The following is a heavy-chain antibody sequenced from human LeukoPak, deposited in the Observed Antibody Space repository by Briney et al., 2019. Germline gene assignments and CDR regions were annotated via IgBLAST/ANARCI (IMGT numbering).Heavy chain of an antibody. J-gene: IGHJ4*02. D-gene: IGHD3-10*01. CDR3: ARDRTMVRGVIITNYFDY. CDR1: GYTFTSYG. Sequence: ASVKVSCKASGYTFTSYGISWVRQAPGQGLEWMGWISAYNGNTSYAQKFQGRVTMTRDMSTSTVYMELSSLRSEDTAVYYCARDRTMVRGVIITNYFDYWGQGTLVTVSS. CDR2: ISAYNGNT. V-gene: IGHV1-18*01.